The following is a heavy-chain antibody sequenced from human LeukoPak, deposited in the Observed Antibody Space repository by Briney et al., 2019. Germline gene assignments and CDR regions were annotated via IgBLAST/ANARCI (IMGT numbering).Heavy chain of an antibody. D-gene: IGHD4-23*01. V-gene: IGHV4-39*01. Sequence: SETLSLTCTVSGGSISSSSYYWGWIRQPPGKGLEWIGSIYYSGSTYYNPSLKSRVTISVDTSKNQFSLKLSSVTAADTAVYYCARPGGGNSDHSPVGFDIWGQGTMVTVSS. CDR3: ARPGGGNSDHSPVGFDI. CDR2: IYYSGST. CDR1: GGSISSSSYY. J-gene: IGHJ3*02.